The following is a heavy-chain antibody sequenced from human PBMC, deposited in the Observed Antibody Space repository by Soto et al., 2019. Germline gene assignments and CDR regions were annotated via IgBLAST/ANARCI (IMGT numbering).Heavy chain of an antibody. CDR2: ISWNSDNI. CDR1: GFTFDDYA. J-gene: IGHJ4*02. Sequence: EVQLVESGGGLVQPGRSLRVSCAASGFTFDDYAMHWVRQAPGKGLEWVSGISWNSDNIGYADSVKGRFTISRDNAKNSLYLQMRSLRTEDTALYFCAKSALHYYDAVFDFWGQGTLVTVSS. CDR3: AKSALHYYDAVFDF. V-gene: IGHV3-9*01. D-gene: IGHD3-22*01.